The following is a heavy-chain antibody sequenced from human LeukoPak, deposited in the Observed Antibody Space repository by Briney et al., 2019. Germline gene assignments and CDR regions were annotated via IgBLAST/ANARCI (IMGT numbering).Heavy chain of an antibody. Sequence: PGGSLRLSCAASGFTFSSYSMNWVRQAPGKGLEWVSSISSSSSYIYYADSVKGRFTISRDNAKNSLYLQMNSLRAEDTAVYYCARDIRWFGEYMAWGQGTLVTVSS. D-gene: IGHD3-10*01. CDR2: ISSSSSYI. V-gene: IGHV3-21*01. CDR1: GFTFSSYS. J-gene: IGHJ5*02. CDR3: ARDIRWFGEYMA.